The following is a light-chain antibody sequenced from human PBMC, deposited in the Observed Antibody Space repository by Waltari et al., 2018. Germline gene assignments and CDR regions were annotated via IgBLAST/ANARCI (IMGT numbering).Light chain of an antibody. CDR3: QVCDNSGDRVV. CDR1: NIGSKS. CDR2: DDS. J-gene: IGLJ2*01. V-gene: IGLV3-21*02. Sequence: SYVLTHPPSVSVAPGQTARITCEGNNIGSKSVHWYQQKPGQAPVLVVEDDSDRPSGIPERLSGSNSGNTATLSISRVEAGDEADYYCQVCDNSGDRVVFGGGTKLTVL.